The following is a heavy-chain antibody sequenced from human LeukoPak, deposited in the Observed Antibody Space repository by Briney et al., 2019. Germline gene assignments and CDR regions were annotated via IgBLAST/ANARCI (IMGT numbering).Heavy chain of an antibody. CDR1: GFTFSNAW. J-gene: IGHJ4*02. D-gene: IGHD3-22*01. Sequence: GGSLRLSCAASGFTFSNAWMSWVRQAPGKGLEWVSAISGSGGSTYYADSVKGRFTISRDNSKNTLYLQMNSLRAEDTAVYYCARRYYYDSSGYPFDYWGQGTLVTVSS. CDR2: ISGSGGST. V-gene: IGHV3-23*01. CDR3: ARRYYYDSSGYPFDY.